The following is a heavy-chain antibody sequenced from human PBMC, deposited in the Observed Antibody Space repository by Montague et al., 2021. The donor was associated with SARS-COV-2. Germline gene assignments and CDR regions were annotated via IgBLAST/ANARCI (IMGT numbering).Heavy chain of an antibody. CDR2: INYSGST. CDR3: ARGMTGASIGYYPRCGFDP. V-gene: IGHV4-34*01. D-gene: IGHD3-22*01. Sequence: SETLSLTCAVYGGSFSDYYWTWIRQPPGKGLEWIGHINYSGSTNYNPSFKSRVTISVDTSKNQFSLKLNSVTAADTAVYYCARGMTGASIGYYPRCGFDPWGQGTLVTVSS. J-gene: IGHJ5*02. CDR1: GGSFSDYY.